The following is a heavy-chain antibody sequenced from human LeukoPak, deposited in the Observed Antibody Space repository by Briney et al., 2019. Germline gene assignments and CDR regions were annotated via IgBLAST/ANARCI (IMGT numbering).Heavy chain of an antibody. CDR1: GFTFSNAW. CDR2: IKSKTDGGTT. J-gene: IGHJ4*02. V-gene: IGHV3-15*01. CDR3: TTDLLFWSAKDADY. Sequence: KTGGSLRLSCAASGFTFSNAWMSWVRQAPGKGLEWVGRIKSKTDGGTTDYAAPVKGRFTISRDDSKNTLYLQMNSLKTEDTAVYYCTTDLLFWSAKDADYWGQGTLVTVSS. D-gene: IGHD3-3*01.